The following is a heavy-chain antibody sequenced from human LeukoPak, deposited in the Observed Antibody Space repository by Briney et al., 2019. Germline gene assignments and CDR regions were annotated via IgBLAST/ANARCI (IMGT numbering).Heavy chain of an antibody. CDR2: IIPIFGTA. V-gene: IGHV1-69*06. D-gene: IGHD3-16*02. CDR3: ARDSHESMITFGGVIAT. Sequence: SVKVSCKASGGTFSSYAISWVRQAPGQGLEWMGRIIPIFGTANYAQKFQGRVTITADKSTSTAYMELSSLRSEDTAVYYCARDSHESMITFGGVIATWGQGTLVTVSS. J-gene: IGHJ4*02. CDR1: GGTFSSYA.